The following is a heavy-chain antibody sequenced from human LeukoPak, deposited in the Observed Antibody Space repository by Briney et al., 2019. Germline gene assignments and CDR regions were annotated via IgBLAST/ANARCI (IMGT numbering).Heavy chain of an antibody. D-gene: IGHD3-22*01. V-gene: IGHV3-30-3*01. CDR3: ARDTLKSYDSSGYKGYFDY. CDR2: ISYDGSNK. Sequence: GRSLRLSCAASGFTFSSYAMHWVRQAPGKGLEWVAVISYDGSNKYYADSVKGRFTISRDNAKNSLYLQMNSLRAEDTAVYYCARDTLKSYDSSGYKGYFDYWGQGTLVTVSS. CDR1: GFTFSSYA. J-gene: IGHJ4*02.